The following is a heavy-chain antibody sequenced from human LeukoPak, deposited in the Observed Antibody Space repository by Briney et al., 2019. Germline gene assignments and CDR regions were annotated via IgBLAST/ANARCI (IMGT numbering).Heavy chain of an antibody. CDR3: ARVIWNYFDY. V-gene: IGHV4-59*01. CDR1: GGSISSYY. J-gene: IGHJ4*02. CDR2: IYYSGST. D-gene: IGHD2-15*01. Sequence: PSETLSLTCTVSGGSISSYYWSWIRQPPGKGLEWIGYIYYSGSTNYNPSLKSRVTISVDTSKNQFSLRLSSVTAADTAVYYCARVIWNYFDYWGQGTLVTVSS.